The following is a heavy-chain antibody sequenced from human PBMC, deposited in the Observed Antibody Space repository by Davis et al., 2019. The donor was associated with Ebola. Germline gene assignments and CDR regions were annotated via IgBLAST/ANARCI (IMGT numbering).Heavy chain of an antibody. Sequence: SETLSLTCTVSGGSISNGGYYWSWIRQHPGKGLQWVGYIYHSGTTLKNPSLKSRISMSVDTSENRFSLKVNSVTAADTAVYFCARTSRLTTMSTTPLYFFDFWGQGTLVTVSS. D-gene: IGHD4-17*01. CDR2: IYHSGTT. V-gene: IGHV4-31*03. CDR3: ARTSRLTTMSTTPLYFFDF. CDR1: GGSISNGGYY. J-gene: IGHJ4*02.